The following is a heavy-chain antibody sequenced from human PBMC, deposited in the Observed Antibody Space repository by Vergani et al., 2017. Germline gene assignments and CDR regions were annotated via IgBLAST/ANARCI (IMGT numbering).Heavy chain of an antibody. CDR3: SRKAGHDAFDI. CDR1: GGTFSSYT. J-gene: IGHJ3*02. V-gene: IGHV1-69*02. CDR2: IIPILGIA. Sequence: QVQLVQSGAEVKKPGSSVKVSCKASGGTFSSYTISWVRQAPGQGLEWMGMIIPILGIANYAQKFQGRVTITADKSTSTAYMELSSLRSEDTAVYYCSRKAGHDAFDIWGQGTMVTVSS. D-gene: IGHD6-19*01.